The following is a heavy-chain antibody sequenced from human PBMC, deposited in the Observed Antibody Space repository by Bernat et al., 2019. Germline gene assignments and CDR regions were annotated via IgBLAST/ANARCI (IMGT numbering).Heavy chain of an antibody. CDR3: AREGRDGYNYDY. Sequence: EVQLVESGGGLAQPGGSLRLSCAASGFTFSNYWMHWVRQVPGKGLVWVSRINSDGSTTNYADSVKGRFTISRDNAKNTLFVQMNSLRADDTAVYYCAREGRDGYNYDYWGQGTLVTVSS. CDR2: INSDGSTT. J-gene: IGHJ4*02. D-gene: IGHD5-24*01. CDR1: GFTFSNYW. V-gene: IGHV3-74*01.